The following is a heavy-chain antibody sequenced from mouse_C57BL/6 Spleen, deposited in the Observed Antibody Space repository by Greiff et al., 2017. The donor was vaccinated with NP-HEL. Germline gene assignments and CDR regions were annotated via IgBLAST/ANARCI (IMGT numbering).Heavy chain of an antibody. CDR2: ISDGGSYT. CDR1: GFTFSSYA. V-gene: IGHV5-4*01. D-gene: IGHD1-1*01. CDR3: ARETTVVAIDY. Sequence: EVQGVESGGGLVKPGGSLKLSCAASGFTFSSYAMSWVRQTPEKRLEWVATISDGGSYTYSPDNVKGRFTISRDNAKNNLYLQMSHLKSEDTAMYYCARETTVVAIDYWGQGTTLTVSS. J-gene: IGHJ2*01.